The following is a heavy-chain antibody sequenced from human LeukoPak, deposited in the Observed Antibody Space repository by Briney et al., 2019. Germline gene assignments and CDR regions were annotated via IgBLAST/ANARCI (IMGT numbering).Heavy chain of an antibody. Sequence: GGSLRLSCAASGFTFSTYRMHWVRQAPGKGPVWVSRINSDGSSTADADSVKGRFTISRDNAKNTLYLQMNSLRAEDTAVYYCARVRGPREYNDYWGQGTLVTVSS. D-gene: IGHD2/OR15-2a*01. CDR3: ARVRGPREYNDY. V-gene: IGHV3-74*01. J-gene: IGHJ4*02. CDR2: INSDGSST. CDR1: GFTFSTYR.